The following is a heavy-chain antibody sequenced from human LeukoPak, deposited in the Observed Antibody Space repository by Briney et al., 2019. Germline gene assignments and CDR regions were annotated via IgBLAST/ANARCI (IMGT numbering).Heavy chain of an antibody. V-gene: IGHV4-59*01. CDR3: AGDTAMAYFDY. CDR2: IYYSGST. CDR1: GGSISSYY. J-gene: IGHJ4*02. D-gene: IGHD5-18*01. Sequence: PSETLSLTCTVSGGSISSYYWSWIRQPPGKGLEWIGYIYYSGSTNYNPSLKSRVTISVDTSKNQFSLKLSSVTAADTAVYYCAGDTAMAYFDYWGQGTLVTVSS.